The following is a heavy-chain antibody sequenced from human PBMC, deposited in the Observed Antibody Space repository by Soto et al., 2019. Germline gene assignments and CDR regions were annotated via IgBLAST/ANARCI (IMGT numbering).Heavy chain of an antibody. CDR2: IYYSGST. Sequence: SETLSLTCTVSGGSISSGDYYWSWIRQPPGKGLEWIGSIYYSGSTYYNPSLKSRVTISVDTSKNQFSLKLSSVTAADTAVYYFARRGLAARPFAPCGQVTLVIVSS. V-gene: IGHV4-30-4*01. CDR1: GGSISSGDYY. CDR3: ARRGLAARPFAP. J-gene: IGHJ5*02. D-gene: IGHD6-6*01.